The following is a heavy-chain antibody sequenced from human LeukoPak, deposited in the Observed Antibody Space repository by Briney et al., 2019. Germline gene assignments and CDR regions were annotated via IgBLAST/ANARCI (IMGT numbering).Heavy chain of an antibody. D-gene: IGHD2-21*02. CDR3: ARGYCGGDCYGD. CDR2: ISSSSSHI. Sequence: GGSLRLSCAASGFTFSCYTMNWVRQAPGKGLEYVSSISSSSSHIYYADSVKGRFTISRDNTKSSLYLQMNSLRAGDMAVYYCARGYCGGDCYGDWGQGTLVTVSS. J-gene: IGHJ1*01. CDR1: GFTFSCYT. V-gene: IGHV3-21*01.